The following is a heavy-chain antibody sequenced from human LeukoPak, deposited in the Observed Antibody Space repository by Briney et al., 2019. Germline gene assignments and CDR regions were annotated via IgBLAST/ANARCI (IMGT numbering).Heavy chain of an antibody. CDR1: VLTFDDYV. Sequence: GWPLTLSFVASVLTFDDYVIHGVRPAPAKGPAGVSGINWNGDNYGFADSLKGRFTISRDNAQKSVYLQMNSLRPEDAALYYCGKASTHSYYYIDVWCKGTTVTVSS. CDR3: GKASTHSYYYIDV. D-gene: IGHD2-15*01. CDR2: INWNGDNY. V-gene: IGHV3-9*01. J-gene: IGHJ6*03.